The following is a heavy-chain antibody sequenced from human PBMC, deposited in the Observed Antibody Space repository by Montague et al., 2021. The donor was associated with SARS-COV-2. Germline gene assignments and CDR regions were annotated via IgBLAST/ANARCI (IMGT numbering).Heavy chain of an antibody. CDR3: ARVRDSSGHDY. D-gene: IGHD3-22*01. V-gene: IGHV4-30-4*01. CDR1: GGSISSDDYY. J-gene: IGHJ4*02. Sequence: LSLTCTVSGGSISSDDYYWSWIRQPPGKGLEWIGYIFYSGSAYYSPSLESRSTISIGTSKNHFSLRLTSVTAADTAVYYCARVRDSSGHDYWGQGTLVTVSS. CDR2: IFYSGSA.